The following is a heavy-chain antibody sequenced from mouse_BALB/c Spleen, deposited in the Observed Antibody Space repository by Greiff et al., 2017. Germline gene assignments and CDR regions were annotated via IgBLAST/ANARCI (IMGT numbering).Heavy chain of an antibody. D-gene: IGHD2-4*01. CDR2: IDPENGDT. CDR3: SAGWITGGYAMDY. Sequence: VQLKESGAELVRSGASVKLSCTASGFNIKDYYMHWVKQRPEQGLEWIGWIDPENGDTEYAPKFQGKATMTADTSSNTAYLQLSSLTSEDTAVYYGSAGWITGGYAMDYWGQGTSVTVSS. CDR1: GFNIKDYY. V-gene: IGHV14-4*02. J-gene: IGHJ4*01.